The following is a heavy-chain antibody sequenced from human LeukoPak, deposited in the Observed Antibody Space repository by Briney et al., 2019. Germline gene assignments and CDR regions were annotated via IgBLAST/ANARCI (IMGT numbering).Heavy chain of an antibody. CDR3: ARYAVTTRYYYMDV. Sequence: GESLKISWKGSGYSFTNYWIGWGRQMPGEGLEWVGSIYPGDSDTRYSPSFQGQVTISADKSISTAYLQWSSLKASDTAMYYCARYAVTTRYYYMDVWGKGTTVTVSS. J-gene: IGHJ6*03. D-gene: IGHD4-11*01. V-gene: IGHV5-51*01. CDR2: IYPGDSDT. CDR1: GYSFTNYW.